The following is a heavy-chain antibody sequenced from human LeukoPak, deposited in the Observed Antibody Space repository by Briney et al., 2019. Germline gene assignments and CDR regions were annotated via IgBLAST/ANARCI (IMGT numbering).Heavy chain of an antibody. CDR3: AKDRTVGASYWYFDL. D-gene: IGHD1-26*01. CDR1: GVTLSNYA. CDR2: ISSSGSSGNT. Sequence: GGSLRLSCVASGVTLSNYAMSWARQAPGKGLEWVSGISSSGSSGNTYYADSVKGRFTISRDSSRSTLFLHMNTLRAEDTAIYYCAKDRTVGASYWYFDLWGRGTLVTVSS. V-gene: IGHV3-23*01. J-gene: IGHJ2*01.